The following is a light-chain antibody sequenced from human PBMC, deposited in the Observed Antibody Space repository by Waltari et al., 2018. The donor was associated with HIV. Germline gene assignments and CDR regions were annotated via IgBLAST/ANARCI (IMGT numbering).Light chain of an antibody. CDR2: EDN. V-gene: IGLV6-57*02. Sequence: NFMLTQPHSVSESPGKTVTISCTGSSGSIGSNSVRWFQQRPGSAPTTVISEDNQRPSGVPDRFSGSIDSSSNSASLTISGLKTEDEADYYCQSYDSTNVVFGGGTKLTVL. CDR1: SGSIGSNS. J-gene: IGLJ2*01. CDR3: QSYDSTNVV.